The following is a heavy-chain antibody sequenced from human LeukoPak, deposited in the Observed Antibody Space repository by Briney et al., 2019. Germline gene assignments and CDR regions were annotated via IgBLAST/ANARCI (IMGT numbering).Heavy chain of an antibody. CDR1: GFTFSSYS. D-gene: IGHD3-9*01. Sequence: PGGSLRLSCAASGFTFSSYSMNWVRQAPGKGLEWVSYADSVKGRFTISRDNAKNSLYLQMNSLRAEDTAVYYCVTNFDPDVDWGQGTLVTVSS. V-gene: IGHV3-48*01. CDR3: VTNFDPDVD. J-gene: IGHJ4*02.